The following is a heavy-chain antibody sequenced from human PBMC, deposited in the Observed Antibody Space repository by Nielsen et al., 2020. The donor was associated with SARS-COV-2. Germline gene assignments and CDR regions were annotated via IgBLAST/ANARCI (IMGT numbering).Heavy chain of an antibody. CDR1: GFTFSTYA. J-gene: IGHJ4*02. V-gene: IGHV3-30*18. CDR2: ISDDGTNK. CDR3: AKDYSSSWYYFDY. D-gene: IGHD6-13*01. Sequence: GESLKISCAASGFTFSTYAMHWVRQAPGKGLEWVAVISDDGTNKYYADSVKGRFTISRDNSKNTVCLQMNNVRAEDTAMYYCAKDYSSSWYYFDYWGQGTLVTVSS.